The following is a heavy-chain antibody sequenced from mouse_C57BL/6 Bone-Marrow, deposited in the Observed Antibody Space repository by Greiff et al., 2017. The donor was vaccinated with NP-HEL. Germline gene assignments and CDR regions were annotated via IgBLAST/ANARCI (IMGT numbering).Heavy chain of an antibody. V-gene: IGHV1-81*01. CDR3: ARRGTVGGAMDY. CDR1: GYTFTSYG. J-gene: IGHJ4*01. D-gene: IGHD1-1*01. Sequence: QVQLKQSGAELARPGASVKLSCKASGYTFTSYGISWVKQRTGQGLEWIGEIYPRSGNTYYNEKFKGKATLTADKSSSTAYMELRSLTSEDSEVYVSARRGTVGGAMDYWGQGTSVTVSS. CDR2: IYPRSGNT.